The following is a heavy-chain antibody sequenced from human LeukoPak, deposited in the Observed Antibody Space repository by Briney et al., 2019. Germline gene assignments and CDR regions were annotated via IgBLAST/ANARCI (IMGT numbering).Heavy chain of an antibody. V-gene: IGHV1-46*01. CDR2: INPSGGST. J-gene: IGHJ4*02. Sequence: ASVKVSCKASGYTFTSYYMHWVRQAPGQGLEWMGIINPSGGSTSYAQKFQGRVTMTRDTSTSTAYMELRGLKSDDTAIYYCARELYASGLGDYWGQGTLVTVSS. CDR3: ARELYASGLGDY. CDR1: GYTFTSYY. D-gene: IGHD3-10*01.